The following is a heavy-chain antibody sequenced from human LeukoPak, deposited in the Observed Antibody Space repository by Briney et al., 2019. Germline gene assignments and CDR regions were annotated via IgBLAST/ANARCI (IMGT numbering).Heavy chain of an antibody. CDR3: ASIQQLPNDTPFPAHTNYYYYYMDV. V-gene: IGHV1-24*01. CDR2: IDPEDGET. Sequence: GASVKVSCKVSGYTLTELSMHWVRQAPGKGLEWMGGIDPEDGETIYAQKFQGRVTMTEDTSTDTAYMELSSLRSDDTAVYYCASIQQLPNDTPFPAHTNYYYYYMDVWGKGTTVTVSS. J-gene: IGHJ6*03. CDR1: GYTLTELS. D-gene: IGHD6-13*01.